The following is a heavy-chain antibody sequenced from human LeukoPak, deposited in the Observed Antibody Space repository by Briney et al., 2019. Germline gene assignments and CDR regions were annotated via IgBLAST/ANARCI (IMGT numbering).Heavy chain of an antibody. D-gene: IGHD1-26*01. CDR2: ISYSGST. Sequence: SETLSLTCSVSGGSINTYYWNWIRQPPGKGLEWIGYISYSGSTNYNPSLKSRVTISVATSKNQFSLKLSSVAAADTAVYYCARLNSASSLGWFDPWGQGTLVTVSS. CDR1: GGSINTYY. V-gene: IGHV4-59*08. J-gene: IGHJ5*02. CDR3: ARLNSASSLGWFDP.